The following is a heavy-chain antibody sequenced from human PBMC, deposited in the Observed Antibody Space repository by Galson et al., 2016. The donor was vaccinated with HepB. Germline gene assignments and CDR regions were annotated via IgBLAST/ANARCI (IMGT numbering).Heavy chain of an antibody. CDR3: ERAWGGYSYYMDV. J-gene: IGHJ6*03. Sequence: SLRLSCAASGFTLRSYIMNWVRRAPGKGLEWVAAISSSSTYIHYADSLKGRLTISRDNAQNSVFLQMHSLRVEDTAGYYCERAWGGYSYYMDVWGKGTSVTVSS. CDR1: GFTLRSYI. CDR2: ISSSSTYI. V-gene: IGHV3-21*01. D-gene: IGHD3-16*01.